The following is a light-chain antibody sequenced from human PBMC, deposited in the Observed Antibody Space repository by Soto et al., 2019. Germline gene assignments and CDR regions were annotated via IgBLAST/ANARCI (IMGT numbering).Light chain of an antibody. J-gene: IGKJ2*01. CDR3: QEYGSSPPRYT. CDR2: DAS. Sequence: EIVLTQSPGTLSLSPGERATLSCRASQSVSSRYLAWYQQKPGQAPRLLIYDASSRATGIPDRFSGSVSGTDFTLTISRLEPEDFAVYYCQEYGSSPPRYTFGQGTKLEIK. CDR1: QSVSSRY. V-gene: IGKV3-20*01.